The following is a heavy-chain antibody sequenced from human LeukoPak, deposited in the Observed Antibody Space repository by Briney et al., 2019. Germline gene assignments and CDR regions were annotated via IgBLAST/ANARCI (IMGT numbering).Heavy chain of an antibody. CDR1: GGSFSGYY. D-gene: IGHD3-16*01. CDR3: ARGQVITYIRSFDY. Sequence: SETLSLTCAVYGGSFSGYYWSWIRQPPGKGLEWIGEINHSGSTNYNPSLKSRVTISVDTSKNQFSLKLSSATAADTAVYYCARGQVITYIRSFDYWGQGTLVTVSS. V-gene: IGHV4-34*01. CDR2: INHSGST. J-gene: IGHJ4*02.